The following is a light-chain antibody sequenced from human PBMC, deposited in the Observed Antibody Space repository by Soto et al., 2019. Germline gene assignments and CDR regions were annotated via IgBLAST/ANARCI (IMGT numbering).Light chain of an antibody. V-gene: IGLV2-11*01. CDR2: DVS. CDR3: SSHTISSALQV. CDR1: SSDVGGYDY. J-gene: IGLJ1*01. Sequence: QSVLTQPRSVSGSPGQSVTISCTGTSSDVGGYDYVSWYQQHPGRAPKVMIYDVSKRPSGVPNRFSGSKSGNTASLTISGLQTEDEADYYCSSHTISSALQVFGTGTKVTVL.